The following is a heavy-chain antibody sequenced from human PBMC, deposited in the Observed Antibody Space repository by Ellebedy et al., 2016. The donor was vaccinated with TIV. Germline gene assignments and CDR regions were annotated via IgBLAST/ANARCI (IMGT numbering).Heavy chain of an antibody. J-gene: IGHJ4*02. CDR3: ARLGGGFGELSHDFDY. CDR1: GGSFSGYF. V-gene: IGHV4-34*01. Sequence: SETLSLTCAVYGGSFSGYFWTWIRQPPGKGLEWIGEINHSGSTNYNPSLKSRVTTSVDTSKNQFSLKLSSVTAADPAVYYCARLGGGFGELSHDFDYWGQGTLVTVSS. CDR2: INHSGST. D-gene: IGHD3-10*01.